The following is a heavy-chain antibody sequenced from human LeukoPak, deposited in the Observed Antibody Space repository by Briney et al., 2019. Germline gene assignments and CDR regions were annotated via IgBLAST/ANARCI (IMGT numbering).Heavy chain of an antibody. CDR3: ARTLPYYYYYMDV. Sequence: SETLPLTCTVSGGSISSGSYYWSWIRQPAGKGLEWIGRIYTSGSTNYNPSLKSRVTISVDTSKNQFSLKLSSVTAADTAVYYCARTLPYYYYYMDVWGKGTTVTVSS. V-gene: IGHV4-61*02. CDR1: GGSISSGSYY. J-gene: IGHJ6*03. CDR2: IYTSGST.